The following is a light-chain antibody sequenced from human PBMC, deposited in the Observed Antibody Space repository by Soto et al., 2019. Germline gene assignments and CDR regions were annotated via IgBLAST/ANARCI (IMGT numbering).Light chain of an antibody. J-gene: IGKJ5*01. CDR3: QQYSSSPIT. CDR1: QSVSSSY. CDR2: GAS. V-gene: IGKV3-20*01. Sequence: EIVLTQSPGTLSLSPGERATLSCRASQSVSSSYLAWYQQKPGQAPRLLIYGASRRATGIPDRFSGSGSGTDFTLTISRLEPEDFAMYYCQQYSSSPITFGQGTRLEIK.